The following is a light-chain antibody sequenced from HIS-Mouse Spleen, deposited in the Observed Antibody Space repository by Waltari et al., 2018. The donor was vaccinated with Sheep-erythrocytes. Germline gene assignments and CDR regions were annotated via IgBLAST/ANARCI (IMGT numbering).Light chain of an antibody. V-gene: IGLV3-1*01. CDR1: KLGDQY. CDR2: QDS. Sequence: SYELTQPPSVSVSPGQTASITCSGVKLGDQYACWYHQKPGQSPVLVIYQDSKRPSGIPERFSGSNSGNTATLTISGTQAMDEADYYCQAWDSSTVVFGGGTKLTVL. J-gene: IGLJ2*01. CDR3: QAWDSSTVV.